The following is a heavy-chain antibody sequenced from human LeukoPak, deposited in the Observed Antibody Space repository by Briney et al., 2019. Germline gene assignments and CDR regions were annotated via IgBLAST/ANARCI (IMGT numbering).Heavy chain of an antibody. V-gene: IGHV1-18*01. CDR3: AGLGYGANFIHY. Sequence: ASAKVSCKASGYTYTNYGISWVRQAPRQGLEWMGWISPYNGNTHYAQKFQGRVTMTTNTSTSTVYMELRSLRSDDTAVYYCAGLGYGANFIHYWGQGTLVTVSS. J-gene: IGHJ4*02. D-gene: IGHD4-23*01. CDR2: ISPYNGNT. CDR1: GYTYTNYG.